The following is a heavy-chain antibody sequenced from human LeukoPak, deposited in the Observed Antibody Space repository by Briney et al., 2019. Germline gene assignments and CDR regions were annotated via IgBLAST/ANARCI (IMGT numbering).Heavy chain of an antibody. CDR1: GFTISPYS. CDR3: AGGDADYYDSSGSDAFYI. V-gene: IGHV3-21*06. Sequence: GGSLSLSCATSGFTISPYSMSWVRQAPGKGLEWVACISSSGSHTYYADSVKGRFIISRDNAKNSMSLHINSLRVEDTAMYFCAGGDADYYDSSGSDAFYIWGQGTRVTVSS. CDR2: ISSSGSHT. D-gene: IGHD3-22*01. J-gene: IGHJ3*02.